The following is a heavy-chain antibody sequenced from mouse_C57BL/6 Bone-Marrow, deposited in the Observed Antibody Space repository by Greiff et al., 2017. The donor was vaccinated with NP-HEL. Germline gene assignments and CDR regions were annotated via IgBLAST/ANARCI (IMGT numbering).Heavy chain of an antibody. CDR1: GYTFTSYW. CDR2: IHPNSGST. J-gene: IGHJ4*01. V-gene: IGHV1-64*01. Sequence: QVQLQQPGAELVKPGASVKLSCKASGYTFTSYWMHWVKQRPGQGLEWIGMIHPNSGSTNYNEKFKSKATLTVDKASSTAYMQLSRLTSEDSAVYYCARRVVPYAMDYWGQGTSVTVSS. CDR3: ARRVVPYAMDY. D-gene: IGHD1-1*01.